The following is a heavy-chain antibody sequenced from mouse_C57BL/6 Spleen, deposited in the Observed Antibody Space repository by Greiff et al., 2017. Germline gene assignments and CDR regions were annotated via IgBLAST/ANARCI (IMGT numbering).Heavy chain of an antibody. J-gene: IGHJ1*03. V-gene: IGHV3-6*01. CDR1: GYSITSGYY. CDR2: ISYDGSN. CDR3: ARDRYYGSSPWYFDV. D-gene: IGHD1-1*01. Sequence: DVQLQESGPGLVKPSPSLSLTCSVTGYSITSGYYWNWIRQFPGNKLEWMGYISYDGSNNYNPSLKNRISITRDTSKNQFFLKLNSVTTEDTATYYCARDRYYGSSPWYFDVWGTGTTVTVSS.